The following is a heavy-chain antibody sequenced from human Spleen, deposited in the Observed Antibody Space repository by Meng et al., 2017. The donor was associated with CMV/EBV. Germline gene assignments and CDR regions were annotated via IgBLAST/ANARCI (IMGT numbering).Heavy chain of an antibody. CDR2: IYPGDSDT. Sequence: GGSLRLSCKGSGYRFTTYWIVWVRQMPGKGLEWMGIIYPGDSDTRYSPSFQGQVTISADKSISTVYLQWSSLKASDTAMYYCARIVAGSSMDVWGQGTTVTVSS. CDR3: ARIVAGSSMDV. D-gene: IGHD6-19*01. J-gene: IGHJ6*02. CDR1: GYRFTTYW. V-gene: IGHV5-51*01.